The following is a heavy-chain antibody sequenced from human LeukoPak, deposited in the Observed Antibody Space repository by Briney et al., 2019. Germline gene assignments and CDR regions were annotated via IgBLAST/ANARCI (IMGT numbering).Heavy chain of an antibody. CDR2: ISSSSSYI. Sequence: GGSLRLSCAASGFTFSSYSMNWVRQAPGKGLEWVSSISSSSSYIYYADSLKGRFTISRDNAKNSLYLQMNSLRAEDTAVYYCARDRRSGWLRLINPNYFDYWGQGTLVTVSS. CDR3: ARDRRSGWLRLINPNYFDY. V-gene: IGHV3-21*01. D-gene: IGHD5-12*01. J-gene: IGHJ4*02. CDR1: GFTFSSYS.